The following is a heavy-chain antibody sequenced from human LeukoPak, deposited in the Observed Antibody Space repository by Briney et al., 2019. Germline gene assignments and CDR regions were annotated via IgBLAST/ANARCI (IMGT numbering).Heavy chain of an antibody. CDR2: IYYSGGT. J-gene: IGHJ2*01. CDR3: TRLTAYFDL. V-gene: IGHV4-59*08. CDR1: GGSLINYY. Sequence: ASETLSLTCTVSGGSLINYYWSWIRQPPGKGLEWIGFIYYSGGTNYNPSLKSRVTISVDTPKNQFSLKLTSVTAADTAVYYCTRLTAYFDLWGRGTLLTVSS.